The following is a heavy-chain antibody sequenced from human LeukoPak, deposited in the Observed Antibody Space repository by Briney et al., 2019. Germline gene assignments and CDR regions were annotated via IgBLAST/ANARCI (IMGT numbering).Heavy chain of an antibody. V-gene: IGHV7-4-1*02. Sequence: ASVKVSCKASGFTFTNNAINWVRQAPGQGLEWMGWINTNTGNPTYAQGFTGRFVFSLDTSVNTTYPQISSLKAEDTAVYYCATQRWLQDYFEYWGQGTLVTVSS. J-gene: IGHJ4*02. D-gene: IGHD5-24*01. CDR1: GFTFTNNA. CDR3: ATQRWLQDYFEY. CDR2: INTNTGNP.